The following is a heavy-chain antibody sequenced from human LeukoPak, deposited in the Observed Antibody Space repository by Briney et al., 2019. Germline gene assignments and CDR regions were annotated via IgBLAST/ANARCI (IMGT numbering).Heavy chain of an antibody. CDR2: ISAYSGNT. CDR3: ARAVRMGNSSGYYYFDY. V-gene: IGHV1-18*01. D-gene: IGHD6-19*01. J-gene: IGHJ4*02. CDR1: GYTFTSYG. Sequence: GASVKVSCKASGYTFTSYGISWVRQAPGQGLEWMGWISAYSGNTNYAQKLQGRVTMTTDTSTSTAYMELRSLRSDDTAVYYCARAVRMGNSSGYYYFDYWGQGTLVTVSS.